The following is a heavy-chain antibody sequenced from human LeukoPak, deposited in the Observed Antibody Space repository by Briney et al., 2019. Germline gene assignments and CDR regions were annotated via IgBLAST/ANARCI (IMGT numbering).Heavy chain of an antibody. D-gene: IGHD3-22*01. Sequence: GGSLRLSCAASGFAFSSYAMSWVRQAPGRGLEWVSTIGDSGYRTYYADSAKGRVTISRDNSKNTLFLLMNSLRAEDTALYYCAKSISDGYYLSRWYFDLWGRGTLVTVSS. J-gene: IGHJ2*01. CDR1: GFAFSSYA. CDR3: AKSISDGYYLSRWYFDL. V-gene: IGHV3-23*01. CDR2: IGDSGYRT.